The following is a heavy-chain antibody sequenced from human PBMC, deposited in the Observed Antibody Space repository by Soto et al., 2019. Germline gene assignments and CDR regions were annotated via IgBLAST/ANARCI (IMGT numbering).Heavy chain of an antibody. CDR2: IIPIFGNT. CDR1: GGTFSSYA. Sequence: SVKVSCKASGGTFSSYAISWVRQAPGQGLEWMGWIIPIFGNTNYAQKFQGRVTITTDASTSTAYMELRSLRSEDTAVYYCARGHLNYGGNGNFDYWGQGTLVTVSS. V-gene: IGHV1-69*05. D-gene: IGHD4-17*01. J-gene: IGHJ4*02. CDR3: ARGHLNYGGNGNFDY.